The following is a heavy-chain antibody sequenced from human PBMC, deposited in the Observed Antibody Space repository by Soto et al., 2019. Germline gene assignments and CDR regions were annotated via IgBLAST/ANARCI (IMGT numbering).Heavy chain of an antibody. J-gene: IGHJ6*02. CDR1: VFTFSSYS. Sequence: PWCSLRLSCSASVFTFSSYSMNWVRQAPGKGLEWVSSISSSSSYIYYADSVKGRFTISRDNAKNSLYLQMNSLRAEDTAVYYCARDAKGMDVWGQGTTVTVSS. CDR3: ARDAKGMDV. CDR2: ISSSSSYI. V-gene: IGHV3-21*01.